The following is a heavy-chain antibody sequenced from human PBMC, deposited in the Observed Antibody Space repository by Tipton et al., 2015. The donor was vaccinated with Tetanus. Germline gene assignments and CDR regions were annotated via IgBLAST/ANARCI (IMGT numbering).Heavy chain of an antibody. CDR2: IYPGDSDT. CDR3: ARRSTSFYGVDV. Sequence: QLVQSGAEVKKPGESLRISCKTSGYRFNDYWIAWVRQMPGKGLEWMGVIYPGDSDTKFSPYFQGQVTLSVDKSISTAYLQWSSLKASDTAIYYCARRSTSFYGVDVWGQGTTVTVS. J-gene: IGHJ6*02. V-gene: IGHV5-51*03. CDR1: GYRFNDYW.